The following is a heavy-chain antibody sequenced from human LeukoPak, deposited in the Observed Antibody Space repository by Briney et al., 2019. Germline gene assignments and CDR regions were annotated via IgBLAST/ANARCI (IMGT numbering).Heavy chain of an antibody. V-gene: IGHV3-30*18. D-gene: IGHD1-26*01. J-gene: IGHJ4*02. Sequence: GGSLRLSCAASGFTFSSYGMQWVRQAPGKGLEWVAVISYDGSNKYYADSVKGRFPISRDNSKNTLYLQMNSLRAEDTAVYYCANLVGATPYWGQGTLVTVSS. CDR3: ANLVGATPY. CDR1: GFTFSSYG. CDR2: ISYDGSNK.